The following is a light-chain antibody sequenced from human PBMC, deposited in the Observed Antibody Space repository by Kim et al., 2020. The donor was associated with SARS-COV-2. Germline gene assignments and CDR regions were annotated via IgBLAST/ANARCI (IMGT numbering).Light chain of an antibody. J-gene: IGLJ2*01. CDR2: KDT. V-gene: IGLV3-25*03. CDR1: ALPKQY. CDR3: QSADSSGAYVI. Sequence: PGQTARITCSGDALPKQYASWYQQKAGQAPLLLIYKDTERPSGIPERFSGSSSGTTVTLTISGVQAEDEADYHCQSADSSGAYVIFGGGTQLTVL.